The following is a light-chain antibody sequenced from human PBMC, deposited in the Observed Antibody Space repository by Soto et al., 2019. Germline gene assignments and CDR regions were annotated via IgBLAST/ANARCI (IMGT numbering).Light chain of an antibody. V-gene: IGLV2-8*01. J-gene: IGLJ2*01. CDR2: EVS. CDR1: SSDVGGYNY. Sequence: QSVLTQPPSASGSPGQSVTISCTRTSSDVGGYNYVSWYQQHPGKAPKLMISEVSKRPSGVPDRFSGSKSGNTASLTVSGLQAEDVADYYCSSFAGNNNLVFGGGTKVTVL. CDR3: SSFAGNNNLV.